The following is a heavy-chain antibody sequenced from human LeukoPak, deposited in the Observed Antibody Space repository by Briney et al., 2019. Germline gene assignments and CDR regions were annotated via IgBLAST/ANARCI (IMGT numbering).Heavy chain of an antibody. V-gene: IGHV3-48*03. Sequence: GGSLGLSCAASGFTFGGYEMNWVRQAPGKGLEWVSYISSSGRTTHYADSVKGRFTISRDNAKNSLYLQMNSLRAEDTAVYYCARDRAWIQLWYYFDYWGQGTLVTVSS. D-gene: IGHD5-18*01. CDR2: ISSSGRTT. CDR3: ARDRAWIQLWYYFDY. J-gene: IGHJ4*02. CDR1: GFTFGGYE.